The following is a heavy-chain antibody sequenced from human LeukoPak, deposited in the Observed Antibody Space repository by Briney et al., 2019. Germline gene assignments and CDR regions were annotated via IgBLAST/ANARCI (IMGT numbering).Heavy chain of an antibody. J-gene: IGHJ2*01. V-gene: IGHV4-59*08. Sequence: SETLSLTCSVSGGSISSYYWSWIRQPPGKGLEWIGYIYYSGSTNYNPSLKSRVTISVDTSKNQFSLKLSSVTAADTAVYYCARSPGYSGSPFDLWGRGTLVTVSS. D-gene: IGHD5-12*01. CDR2: IYYSGST. CDR1: GGSISSYY. CDR3: ARSPGYSGSPFDL.